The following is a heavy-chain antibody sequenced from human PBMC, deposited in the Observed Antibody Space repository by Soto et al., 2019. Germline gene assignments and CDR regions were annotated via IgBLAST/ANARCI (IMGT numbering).Heavy chain of an antibody. CDR2: ISYDGSNK. Sequence: QVQLVESGGGVVQPGRSLRLSCAASGFTFSSYAMHWVRQAPGKGLEWVAVISYDGSNKYYADSVKGRFTISRDNSKNTLYLQMKRLRAEDTAVYYCAREGRSYVWGSYRSRGMDVWGQGNTVTVSS. CDR3: AREGRSYVWGSYRSRGMDV. D-gene: IGHD3-16*02. V-gene: IGHV3-30-3*01. J-gene: IGHJ6*02. CDR1: GFTFSSYA.